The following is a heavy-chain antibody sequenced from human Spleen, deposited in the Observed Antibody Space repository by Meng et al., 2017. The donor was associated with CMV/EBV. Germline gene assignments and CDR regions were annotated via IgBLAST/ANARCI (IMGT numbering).Heavy chain of an antibody. V-gene: IGHV4-39*07. Sequence: SETLSLTCTVSGGSISSNNYYWDWIRQPPGKGLEWIGSIYYSGSTYYNPSLKSRVTISVDTSKNQFSLKLSSVTAADTAMYYCARSYGGYYRFDYWGQGTLVTVSS. CDR2: IYYSGST. D-gene: IGHD3-22*01. J-gene: IGHJ4*02. CDR3: ARSYGGYYRFDY. CDR1: GGSISSNNYY.